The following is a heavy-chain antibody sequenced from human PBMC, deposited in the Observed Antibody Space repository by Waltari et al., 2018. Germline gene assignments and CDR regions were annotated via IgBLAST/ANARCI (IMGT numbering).Heavy chain of an antibody. V-gene: IGHV4-34*01. CDR2: INHSGST. D-gene: IGHD3-3*01. Sequence: QVQLQQWGAGLLKPSETLSLTCAVDGGPFSGYYWSWLRQPPGKGRAWSGEINHSGSTNYNPSLKSRVTISVDTSKNQFSLKLSSVTAADTAVYYCARATYYDFWSGYYTGYYYYGMDVWGQGTTVTVSS. CDR3: ARATYYDFWSGYYTGYYYYGMDV. J-gene: IGHJ6*02. CDR1: GGPFSGYY.